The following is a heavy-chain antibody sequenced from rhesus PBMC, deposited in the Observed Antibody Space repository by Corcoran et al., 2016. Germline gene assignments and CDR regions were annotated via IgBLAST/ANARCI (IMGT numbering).Heavy chain of an antibody. CDR3: ARDVWDGLDS. CDR2: IYGSGGST. J-gene: IGHJ6*01. V-gene: IGHV4-160*01. D-gene: IGHD1-44*01. CDR1: GGSISDCYY. Sequence: QVQLQESGPGLVKPSETLSLTCTVSGGSISDCYYWSWLRQPPGKGLEWMGRIYGSGGSTNYNPSLKSRVTISRDTSKNQFSLKLSSVTAADTAVYYCARDVWDGLDSWGQGVVVTVSS.